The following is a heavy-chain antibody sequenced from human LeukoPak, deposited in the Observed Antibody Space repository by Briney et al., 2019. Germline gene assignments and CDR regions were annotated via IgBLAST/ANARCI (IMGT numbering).Heavy chain of an antibody. J-gene: IGHJ4*02. CDR3: ARQQRIRHCSEGVCTEGYYFDY. V-gene: IGHV3-23*01. Sequence: GGSLRLSCAGTRFAFNMFAIDWVRQAPGKGLEWVSGLSRGGSTTNYADSVKGRFTISRDKSQNSVFLQLNSLRPEDTAVYYCARQQRIRHCSEGVCTEGYYFDYWGQGTLVTVSS. CDR2: LSRGGSTT. CDR1: RFAFNMFA. D-gene: IGHD2-15*01.